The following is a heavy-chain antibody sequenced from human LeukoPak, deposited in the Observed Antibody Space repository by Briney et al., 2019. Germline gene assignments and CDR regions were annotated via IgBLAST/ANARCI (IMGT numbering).Heavy chain of an antibody. Sequence: QTGGSLRLSCAASGFTFSTYDMNWVRQAPGKGLEWVSVISGSADNTFYADSVKGRFTISRDNSKNTLYLQMSNLRAEDTAVYYCAKTGYTSSSPARYFDYWGQGTLVTVSS. CDR1: GFTFSTYD. CDR3: AKTGYTSSSPARYFDY. J-gene: IGHJ4*02. D-gene: IGHD6-6*01. V-gene: IGHV3-23*01. CDR2: ISGSADNT.